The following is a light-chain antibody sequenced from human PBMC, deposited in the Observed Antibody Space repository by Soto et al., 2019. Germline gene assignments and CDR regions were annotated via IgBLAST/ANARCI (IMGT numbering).Light chain of an antibody. Sequence: DIQMTQSPSTLSASVGDRVTITCRASQSISSWLAWYQQKPGKAPKLLIYKASSLESGVPSRFSGSGSGTEFTLTISSLQPDDFATYYCQQYTSNPLTFGGGTKVEI. J-gene: IGKJ4*01. CDR1: QSISSW. V-gene: IGKV1-5*03. CDR3: QQYTSNPLT. CDR2: KAS.